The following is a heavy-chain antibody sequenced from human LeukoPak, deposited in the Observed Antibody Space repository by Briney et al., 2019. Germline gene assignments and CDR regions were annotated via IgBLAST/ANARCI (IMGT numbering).Heavy chain of an antibody. D-gene: IGHD6-13*01. CDR3: AREGGSSWFHQGFDY. V-gene: IGHV3-11*01. Sequence: GGSLRLSCAASGFTFSDYNMNWIRQAPGKGLECISYITGSGSAVYYADSVKGRFTISRDNAKNSLHPEMSSLTADDTAVYYCAREGGSSWFHQGFDYWGQGTLVTVSS. J-gene: IGHJ4*02. CDR1: GFTFSDYN. CDR2: ITGSGSAV.